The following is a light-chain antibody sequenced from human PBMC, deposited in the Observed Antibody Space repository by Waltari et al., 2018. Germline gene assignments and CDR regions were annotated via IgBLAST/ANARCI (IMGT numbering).Light chain of an antibody. J-gene: IGKJ1*01. CDR3: LQDYNYPWT. Sequence: AIQMTQFPSSLSASIGARVPITCRASQGIRSDLTWYQQKPGKAPKLLIYAASSLQSGVPSRFSGSGSGTDFTLTISNLQPEDFATYYCLQDYNYPWTFGQGTKVEIK. CDR2: AAS. CDR1: QGIRSD. V-gene: IGKV1-6*01.